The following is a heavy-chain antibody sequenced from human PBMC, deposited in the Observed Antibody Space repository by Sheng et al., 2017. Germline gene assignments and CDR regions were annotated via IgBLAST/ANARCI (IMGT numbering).Heavy chain of an antibody. D-gene: IGHD3-10*01. CDR3: ARAVMLWFGELSPEFDS. CDR1: GGSISSSNYY. CDR2: ISYSGST. V-gene: IGHV4-39*07. Sequence: QVQLQESGPGLVKPSETLSLTCSVSGGSISSSNYYWGWIRQPPGKGLEWIGSISYSGSTFQNPSLKSRVTMSVDVSLNEFSLKLRSVTAADTAVYYCARAVMLWFGELSPEFDSWGLGALVXVSS. J-gene: IGHJ4*02.